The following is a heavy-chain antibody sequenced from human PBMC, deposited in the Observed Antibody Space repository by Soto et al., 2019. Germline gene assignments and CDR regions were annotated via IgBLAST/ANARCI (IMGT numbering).Heavy chain of an antibody. D-gene: IGHD3-3*01. CDR2: ISGSGGST. J-gene: IGHJ3*02. V-gene: IGHV3-23*01. CDR3: AKDGVGLAPDAFDI. CDR1: AFTLSSNA. Sequence: GVSLRLSCAPSAFTLSSNAMSWVRQPQGKGLEWVSAISGSGGSTYYADSVKGRFTISRDNSKNTLYLQMNSLRAEDTGVYYCAKDGVGLAPDAFDIWGQGTMVTVSS.